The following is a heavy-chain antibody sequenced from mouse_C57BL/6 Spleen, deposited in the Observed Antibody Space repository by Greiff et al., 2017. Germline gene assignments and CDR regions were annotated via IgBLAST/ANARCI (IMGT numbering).Heavy chain of an antibody. V-gene: IGHV1-4*01. CDR2: INPSSGYT. CDR3: AREGGGYDYYYAMDY. Sequence: VQLQQSGAELARPGASVKMSCKASGYTFTSYTMHWVKQRPGQGLEWIGYINPSSGYTKYNQKFKDKATLTADKSSSTAYMQLSSLTSEASAVYYCAREGGGYDYYYAMDYWGQGTSVTVSS. CDR1: GYTFTSYT. J-gene: IGHJ4*01. D-gene: IGHD2-2*01.